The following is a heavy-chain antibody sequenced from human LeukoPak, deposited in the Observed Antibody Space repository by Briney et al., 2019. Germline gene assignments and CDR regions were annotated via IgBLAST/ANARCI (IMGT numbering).Heavy chain of an antibody. Sequence: ASETPSLTCAVSDYSISSGFYWGWIRQPPGKGLEWIGSIYHSGTTYYNPSLKSRVTISVDTSNNQFSLKLSSVTAADTAVYYCARDLGCSSPSCFYSYMDVWGKGTAVTVSS. CDR3: ARDLGCSSPSCFYSYMDV. J-gene: IGHJ6*03. CDR1: DYSISSGFY. D-gene: IGHD2-2*01. CDR2: IYHSGTT. V-gene: IGHV4-38-2*02.